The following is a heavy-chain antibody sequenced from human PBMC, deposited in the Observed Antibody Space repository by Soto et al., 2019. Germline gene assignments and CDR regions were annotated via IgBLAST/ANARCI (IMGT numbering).Heavy chain of an antibody. D-gene: IGHD3-16*02. Sequence: QVQLVESGGGVVQPGRSLRLSCAASGFTFSSYGMHWVRQAPGKGLEWVAVISYDGSNKYYADSVKGRFTISRDNSKNTLYLQMNSLRAEDTAVYYCAKLSVHWGHGTLVTVSS. V-gene: IGHV3-30*18. CDR2: ISYDGSNK. CDR3: AKLSVH. J-gene: IGHJ1*01. CDR1: GFTFSSYG.